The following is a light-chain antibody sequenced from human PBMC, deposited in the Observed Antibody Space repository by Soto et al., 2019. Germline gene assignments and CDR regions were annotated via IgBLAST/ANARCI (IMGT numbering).Light chain of an antibody. CDR2: AAS. CDR3: QQSYNSPQT. CDR1: QNIDMY. J-gene: IGKJ1*01. V-gene: IGKV1-39*01. Sequence: DIHMTQSPSSLSASVGDTVTITCRASQNIDMYLNWYQQKPGKPPRLLIYAASSLQSGVPSRFSGSGSGTDFTLTINSLQPEDFATYSCQQSYNSPQTFGQGTKVDIK.